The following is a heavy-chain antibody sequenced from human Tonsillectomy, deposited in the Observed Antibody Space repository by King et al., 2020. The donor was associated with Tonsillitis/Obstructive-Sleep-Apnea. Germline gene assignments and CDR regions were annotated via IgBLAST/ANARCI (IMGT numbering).Heavy chain of an antibody. Sequence: QLVQSGAEVKKPGASVKVSCKASGYTFTSYGISWVRQAPGQGLEWMGWISAYNGNTNYAQKLQGRVTMTTDTSTSTAYMELRSLRSDDTAVYYCARDLSRATSYYYGSGSYYWGQGTLVTVSS. D-gene: IGHD3-10*01. CDR2: ISAYNGNT. J-gene: IGHJ4*02. V-gene: IGHV1-18*01. CDR1: GYTFTSYG. CDR3: ARDLSRATSYYYGSGSYY.